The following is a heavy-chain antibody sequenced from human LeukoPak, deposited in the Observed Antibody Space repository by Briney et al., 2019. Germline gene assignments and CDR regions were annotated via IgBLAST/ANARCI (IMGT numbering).Heavy chain of an antibody. J-gene: IGHJ5*02. Sequence: ASVKVSCKASGYTFTGYYMHWVRQAPGQGLEWMGWINPNSGGTNYAQKFQGRVTMTRDTSISTAYMELSRLRSDDTAVYYCARYAHYGSGSLNWFDPWGLGTLVTVSS. D-gene: IGHD3-10*01. V-gene: IGHV1-2*02. CDR1: GYTFTGYY. CDR2: INPNSGGT. CDR3: ARYAHYGSGSLNWFDP.